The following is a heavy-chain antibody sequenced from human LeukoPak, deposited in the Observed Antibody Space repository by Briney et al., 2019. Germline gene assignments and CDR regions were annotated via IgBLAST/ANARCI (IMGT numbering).Heavy chain of an antibody. V-gene: IGHV4-61*01. J-gene: IGHJ4*02. D-gene: IGHD3-9*01. CDR3: ARSLTGLDY. CDR1: GGSVSSGSYY. Sequence: SETLSLTCTVSGGSVSSGSYYWTWIRQPPGKGLEWIGYIYYSGSTNYNPSLKSRVTISVDTSKNQFSLKLNSVTAADTAVYYCARSLTGLDYWGQGALVTVSS. CDR2: IYYSGST.